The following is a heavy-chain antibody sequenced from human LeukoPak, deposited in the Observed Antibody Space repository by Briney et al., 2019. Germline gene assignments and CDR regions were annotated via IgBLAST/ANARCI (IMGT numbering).Heavy chain of an antibody. Sequence: TGGSLRLSCAASGFTFSSFSMNWVRQAPRKGLEWVSTISSSSSHVYYADSVKGRFTISRDNAKNSVYLQMDSLRAEDTAVYYCTRPPGMDYWGQGTLVTVSS. CDR3: TRPPGMDY. CDR2: ISSSSSHV. J-gene: IGHJ4*02. D-gene: IGHD1-26*01. V-gene: IGHV3-21*01. CDR1: GFTFSSFS.